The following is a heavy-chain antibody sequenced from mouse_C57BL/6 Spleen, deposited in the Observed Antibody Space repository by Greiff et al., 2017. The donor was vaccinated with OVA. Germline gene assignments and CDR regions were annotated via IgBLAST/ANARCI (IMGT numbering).Heavy chain of an antibody. CDR3: ARRYDYGYFDY. Sequence: QVQLQQSGAELVRPGASVKLSCKASGYTFTDYYINWVKQRPGQGLEWIARIYPGSGNTYYNEKFKGKATLTAEKSSSTAYMQLSSLTSEDSAVYFCARRYDYGYFDYWGQGTTLTVSS. CDR2: IYPGSGNT. J-gene: IGHJ2*01. CDR1: GYTFTDYY. V-gene: IGHV1-76*01. D-gene: IGHD2-4*01.